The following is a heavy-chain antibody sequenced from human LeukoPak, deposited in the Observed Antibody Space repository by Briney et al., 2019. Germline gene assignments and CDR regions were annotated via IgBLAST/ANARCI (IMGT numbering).Heavy chain of an antibody. CDR2: VTTDGAAT. J-gene: IGHJ5*02. V-gene: IGHV3-23*01. CDR1: GFTLINYG. D-gene: IGHD2-21*01. CDR3: AKDRHCSGESCSSDL. Sequence: QSGGSLRLSSAASGFTLINYGATWVRQAPGRGLEWVSSVTTDGAATYYADSVKGRFTISRDNSKSTLYLQLSSLRAEDTALYYCAKDRHCSGESCSSDLWGQGTLVIVSS.